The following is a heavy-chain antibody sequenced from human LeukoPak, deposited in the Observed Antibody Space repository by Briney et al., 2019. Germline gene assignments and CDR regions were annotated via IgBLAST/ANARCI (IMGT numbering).Heavy chain of an antibody. CDR3: TTDEDWNYARKDV. D-gene: IGHD1-7*01. V-gene: IGHV3-15*04. J-gene: IGHJ6*02. Sequence: PGGSLRLSCAASGFTFNYAWMSWVRQVPGKGLEWVGQTVSEIDGGTTDYAAPVKGRFTISRDDSKSTLYLQMNSLKIEDTAVYYCTTDEDWNYARKDVWGQGATVIISS. CDR2: TVSEIDGGTT. CDR1: GFTFNYAW.